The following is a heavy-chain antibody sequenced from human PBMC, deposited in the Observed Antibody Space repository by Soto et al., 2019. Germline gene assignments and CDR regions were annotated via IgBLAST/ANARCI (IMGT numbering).Heavy chain of an antibody. D-gene: IGHD2-2*01. CDR1: GFTFSSYS. J-gene: IGHJ4*01. V-gene: IGHV3-48*02. Sequence: GGSLRLSCAASGFTFSSYSMNWVRQAPGKGLEWVSYISSSSSTIYYADSVKGRFTISRDNAKNPLYLQMNSLRDEDTAVYYCAKKYPGSRPFDYWGHGTLVTVSS. CDR2: ISSSSSTI. CDR3: AKKYPGSRPFDY.